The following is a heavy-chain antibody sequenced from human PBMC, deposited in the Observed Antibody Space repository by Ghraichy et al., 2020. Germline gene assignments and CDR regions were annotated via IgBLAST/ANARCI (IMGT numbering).Heavy chain of an antibody. V-gene: IGHV1-3*01. CDR3: ARGPHTNSNSPEYYSHYYGMDV. CDR2: IKAGDGNT. J-gene: IGHJ6*02. D-gene: IGHD6-6*01. CDR1: GYTFTNYA. Sequence: ASVKVSCKASGYTFTNYAMHWVRQAPGQRLEWMGRIKAGDGNTKYSQKFQGRVTITRDTSASTAYMELSSLKSEDTAVFYCARGPHTNSNSPEYYSHYYGMDVWGQGTTVTVSS.